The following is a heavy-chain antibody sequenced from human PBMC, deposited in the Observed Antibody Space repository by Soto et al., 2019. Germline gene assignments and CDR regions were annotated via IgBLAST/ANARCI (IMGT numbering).Heavy chain of an antibody. CDR3: ARDIAYCGGDCYSAPHAFDI. V-gene: IGHV1-46*01. J-gene: IGHJ3*02. D-gene: IGHD2-21*02. CDR2: INPAGGST. CDR1: GYTFTSYY. Sequence: GASVKVSCKASGYTFTSYYMHWVRQAPGQGLEWMGIINPAGGSTNYAQKFQGRVTMTRDTSTSTVYMQLSSLRSEDTAVYYCARDIAYCGGDCYSAPHAFDIWGQGTMVTVSS.